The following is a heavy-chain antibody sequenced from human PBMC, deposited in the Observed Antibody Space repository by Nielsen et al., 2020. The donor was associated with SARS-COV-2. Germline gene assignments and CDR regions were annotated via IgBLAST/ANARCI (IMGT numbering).Heavy chain of an antibody. CDR1: GFTFSSYA. Sequence: GESLKISCAASGFTFSSYAMSWVRQAPGKGLEWVSVIYSGGSSTYYADSVKGRFTISRDNSKNTLYLQMNSLRAEDTAVYYCSRVEAGAFDIWGQGTFVTVSS. CDR2: IYSGGSST. V-gene: IGHV3-23*03. CDR3: SRVEAGAFDI. J-gene: IGHJ3*02. D-gene: IGHD6-25*01.